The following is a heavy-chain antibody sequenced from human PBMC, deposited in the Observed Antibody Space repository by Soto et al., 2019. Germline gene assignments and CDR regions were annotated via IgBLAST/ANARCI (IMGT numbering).Heavy chain of an antibody. CDR1: GFTFSSHG. CDR3: AREGTGYYYYGMDV. Sequence: PGGSLRLSCAASGFTFSSHGMHWVRPAPGKGLEWVAVIWYDGSNKYYADSVKGRFTISRDNSKNTLYLQMNSMRAEDTAVYYCAREGTGYYYYGMDVWGQGTTVTVSS. CDR2: IWYDGSNK. V-gene: IGHV3-33*01. D-gene: IGHD4-17*01. J-gene: IGHJ6*02.